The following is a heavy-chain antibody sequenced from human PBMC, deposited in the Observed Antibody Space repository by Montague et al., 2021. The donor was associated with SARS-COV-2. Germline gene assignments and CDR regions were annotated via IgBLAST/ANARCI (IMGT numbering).Heavy chain of an antibody. CDR3: ARHITGSGNAFDI. Sequence: SXTLSLTCTVSGGSVSSSSYYWGWIRQPPGKGLDWMGSIYYTGSTYYNPSLKSRVTISVYTSSNQFSRKLTSVTAADTAVYYCARHITGSGNAFDIGGQGTMVTVSS. CDR2: IYYTGST. J-gene: IGHJ3*02. D-gene: IGHD3-10*01. V-gene: IGHV4-39*01. CDR1: GGSVSSSSYY.